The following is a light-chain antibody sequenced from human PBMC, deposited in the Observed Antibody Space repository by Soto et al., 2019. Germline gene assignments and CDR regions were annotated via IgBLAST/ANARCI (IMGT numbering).Light chain of an antibody. CDR2: KAS. V-gene: IGKV1-5*03. CDR1: QSISSW. J-gene: IGKJ2*01. Sequence: DIQMTQSPSTLSASVGDRVTITCRASQSISSWLAWYQQKSGEAPKILIYKASSLESGVPSRFSGSGSGTEVSLTSSSLQPDDSGTYYCEEYDYYPYTFGQGTKLEIK. CDR3: EEYDYYPYT.